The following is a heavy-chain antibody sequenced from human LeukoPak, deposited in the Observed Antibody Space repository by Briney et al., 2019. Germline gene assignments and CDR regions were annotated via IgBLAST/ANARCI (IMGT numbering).Heavy chain of an antibody. J-gene: IGHJ6*04. Sequence: GSLRLSCAASGFTFSSYAMHWVRQAPGKGLEWVAVTSYDGSNKYCADSVKGRFTISRDNSKNTLYLQMNSLRAEDTAVYYCARPRSSIYYYYGMDVWGKGTTVTVSS. CDR2: TSYDGSNK. CDR3: ARPRSSIYYYYGMDV. V-gene: IGHV3-30*04. CDR1: GFTFSSYA.